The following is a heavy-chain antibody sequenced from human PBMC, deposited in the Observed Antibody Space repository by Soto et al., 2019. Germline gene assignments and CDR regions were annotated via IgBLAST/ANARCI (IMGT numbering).Heavy chain of an antibody. D-gene: IGHD2-15*01. V-gene: IGHV4-4*02. Sequence: QVQLQESGPGLVKPSGTLSVTCAVSGVSISTDNWWSWVRQPPGKGLEWMGEIYHTGGTFYNPSLKSRVTVSLDKSNHQFSLRLTSVTAADTAVYYCAKNTCYGGTCDTAFRIWGQGTTVTVSP. CDR2: IYHTGGT. J-gene: IGHJ3*02. CDR3: AKNTCYGGTCDTAFRI. CDR1: GVSISTDNW.